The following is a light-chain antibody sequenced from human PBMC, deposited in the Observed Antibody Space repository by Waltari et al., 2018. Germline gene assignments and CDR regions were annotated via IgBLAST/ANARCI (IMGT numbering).Light chain of an antibody. V-gene: IGLV2-14*01. Sequence: QSALTQPASVSGSPGQSITISCTGTSSDVGGYNYVSWYQQHPGKDPKLMIYEGSKRPSGGSNLCSCSKSGNTASLTISGLQAEDEADYYCSSYTSSSTWVFGGGTKLTVL. CDR3: SSYTSSSTWV. J-gene: IGLJ3*02. CDR2: EGS. CDR1: SSDVGGYNY.